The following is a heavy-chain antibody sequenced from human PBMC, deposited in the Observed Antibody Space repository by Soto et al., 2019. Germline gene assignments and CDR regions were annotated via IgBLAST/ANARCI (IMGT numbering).Heavy chain of an antibody. CDR2: ISYDGSNK. Sequence: QVQLVESGGGVVQPGRSLRLSCAASGFTFSSYGMHWVRKAPGKGLEWVAVISYDGSNKYYADSVKGRFTISRDNSKNTLYLQMNRLRAEDTAVYYCGPWFCAFEYWGHGTLVTVSS. V-gene: IGHV3-30*03. J-gene: IGHJ4*01. CDR3: GPWFCAFEY. D-gene: IGHD3-10*01. CDR1: GFTFSSYG.